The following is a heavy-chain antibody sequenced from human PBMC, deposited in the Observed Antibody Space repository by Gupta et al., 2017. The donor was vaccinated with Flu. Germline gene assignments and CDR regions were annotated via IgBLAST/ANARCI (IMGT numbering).Heavy chain of an antibody. CDR3: ASRFKGAY. CDR1: GLTVIKNH. J-gene: IGHJ4*02. CDR2: IYKAGDT. Sequence: EVQLVESGGGLVQPGGVLRLSCAASGLTVIKNHMTWVRQAPGKGLEWVSVIYKAGDTDYADSVKGRFSISRDSSRNTVNLQMNTLRTEDTAVYYCASRFKGAYWGQGTPVTVAS. D-gene: IGHD3-16*01. V-gene: IGHV3-66*02.